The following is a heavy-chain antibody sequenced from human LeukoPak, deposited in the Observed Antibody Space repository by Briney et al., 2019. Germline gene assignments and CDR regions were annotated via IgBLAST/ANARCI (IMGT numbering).Heavy chain of an antibody. CDR3: ARGGWLQSYQGSFDY. Sequence: GASVKVSCKASGYTFTGYYMHWVRQAPGQGLEWMGWINPNSGGTNYAQKFQGRVTMTRDTSISTAYMELSRLRSDDTAVYYCARGGWLQSYQGSFDYWGQGTLVTVSS. CDR2: INPNSGGT. D-gene: IGHD5-24*01. CDR1: GYTFTGYY. J-gene: IGHJ4*02. V-gene: IGHV1-2*02.